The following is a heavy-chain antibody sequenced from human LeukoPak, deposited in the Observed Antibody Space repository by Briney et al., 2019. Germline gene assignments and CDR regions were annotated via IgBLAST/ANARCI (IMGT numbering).Heavy chain of an antibody. J-gene: IGHJ4*02. D-gene: IGHD6-19*01. CDR2: IYYSGIT. CDR3: ARHGWLGVGGWY. V-gene: IGHV4-39*01. Sequence: KPSETLSLTCAVSGGSITTGIYYWGWIRQPPGKGLEWIGNIYYSGITHYNPSFESRLTISVDTSKNQFSLKLSSVTAADTAVYSCARHGWLGVGGWYWGQGTLVTVSS. CDR1: GGSITTGIYY.